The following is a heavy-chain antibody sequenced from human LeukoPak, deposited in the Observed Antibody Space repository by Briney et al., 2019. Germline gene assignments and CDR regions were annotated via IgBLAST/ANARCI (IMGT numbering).Heavy chain of an antibody. V-gene: IGHV3-33*08. J-gene: IGHJ4*02. Sequence: HPGRSLRLSCVASGFTFRNFGMQWVRQAPGKGLEWVASIWSDADRQFYSDSVNSRYTISRDDSKNTLYLQINSLRVEDTASYYCARDRFRDSAWISPPGYWGQGTVVIVSS. CDR2: IWSDADRQ. D-gene: IGHD2-2*03. CDR1: GFTFRNFG. CDR3: ARDRFRDSAWISPPGY.